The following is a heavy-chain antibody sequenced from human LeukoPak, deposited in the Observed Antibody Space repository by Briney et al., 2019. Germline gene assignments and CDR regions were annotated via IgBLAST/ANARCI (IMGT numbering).Heavy chain of an antibody. J-gene: IGHJ4*02. CDR2: ISGSGNYT. CDR1: GFTFSRYG. Sequence: GGSLRLSCAASGFTFSRYGMTWVRQAPGQGLGWVSAISGSGNYTYYADSVKGRFTISRDNAKNSLYLQMNSLRAEDTAVYYCARGRYDFWSGYYTFDYWGQGALVTVSS. V-gene: IGHV3-21*01. D-gene: IGHD3-3*01. CDR3: ARGRYDFWSGYYTFDY.